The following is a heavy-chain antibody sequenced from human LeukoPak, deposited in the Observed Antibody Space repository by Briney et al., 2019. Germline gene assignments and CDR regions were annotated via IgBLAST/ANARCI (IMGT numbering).Heavy chain of an antibody. CDR1: GGSISSYY. CDR2: IYYSGST. V-gene: IGHV4-59*01. J-gene: IGHJ5*02. CDR3: AGTPTDMVRGVFDP. Sequence: SETLSLTCTVSGGSISSYYWSWIRQPPGKGPEWIGYIYYSGSTNYNPSLKSRVTISVDTSKNQFSLKLSSVTAADTAVYYCAGTPTDMVRGVFDPWGQGTLVTVSS. D-gene: IGHD3-10*01.